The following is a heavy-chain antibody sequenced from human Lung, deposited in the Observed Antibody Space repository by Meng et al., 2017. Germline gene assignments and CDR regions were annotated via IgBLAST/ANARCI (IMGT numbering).Heavy chain of an antibody. CDR1: GYTFPDYY. J-gene: IGHJ4*02. Sequence: QVLLVTSGDEVKKPGASVKVSCKPSGYTFPDYYIPWVRRAPGQGLEWMGRINPKSGDTHYAQKFQARVTMTGDTSISTAYMELSGLRSDDTAMYYCARDEDISAAGKLFGDYWGQGTLVTVSS. V-gene: IGHV1-2*06. D-gene: IGHD6-25*01. CDR2: INPKSGDT. CDR3: ARDEDISAAGKLFGDY.